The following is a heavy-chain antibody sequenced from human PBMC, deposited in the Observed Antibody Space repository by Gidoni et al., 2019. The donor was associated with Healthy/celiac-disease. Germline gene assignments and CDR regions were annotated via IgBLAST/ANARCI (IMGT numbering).Heavy chain of an antibody. CDR3: AKVPGWQLVTSEMNWFDP. J-gene: IGHJ5*02. CDR1: GFTVRSFA. Sequence: EVQLLGSGGGLVQPGGSLRLSCAASGFTVRSFAMRWVRQAPGKGLEWVSAMSGRAGSTYEADGGKGRFTIARDNSKNTLYLQMNSRRAEDTAVYYCAKVPGWQLVTSEMNWFDPWGQGTLVTVSS. CDR2: MSGRAGST. V-gene: IGHV3-23*01. D-gene: IGHD6-13*01.